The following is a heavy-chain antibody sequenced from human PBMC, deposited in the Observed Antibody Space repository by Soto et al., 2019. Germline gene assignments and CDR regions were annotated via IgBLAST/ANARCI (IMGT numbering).Heavy chain of an antibody. CDR3: AVFCCSSTSINWFDP. J-gene: IGHJ5*02. CDR1: GYSISSDHY. Sequence: PSETLSLTCAVSGYSISSDHYWGWIRQPPGKGLEWIGSIYHGGSTYYNSSLKSRVTMSVDTSKNQFSLKLSSVTAADTAVYFCAVFCCSSTSINWFDPWGQGTLVTVSS. CDR2: IYHGGST. D-gene: IGHD2-2*01. V-gene: IGHV4-38-2*01.